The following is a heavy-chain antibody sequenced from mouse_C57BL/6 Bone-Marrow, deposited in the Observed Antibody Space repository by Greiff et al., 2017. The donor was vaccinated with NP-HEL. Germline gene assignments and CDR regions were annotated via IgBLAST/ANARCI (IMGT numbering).Heavy chain of an antibody. D-gene: IGHD6-1*01. J-gene: IGHJ3*01. Sequence: EVKLVESGGGLVKPGGSLKLSCAASGFTFSDYGMHWVRQAPEKGLEWVGYISSGSSTIYYADTVKGRFTISRDNAKNTLVLQMTSQRSEDTAMYYCARPLFRGGQGTRVTVSA. CDR2: ISSGSSTI. CDR1: GFTFSDYG. V-gene: IGHV5-17*01. CDR3: ARPLFR.